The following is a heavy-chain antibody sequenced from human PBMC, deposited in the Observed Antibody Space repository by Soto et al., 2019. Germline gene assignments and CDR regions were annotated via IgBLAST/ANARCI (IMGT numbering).Heavy chain of an antibody. V-gene: IGHV1-18*01. CDR1: GYTFTSYG. D-gene: IGHD3-3*01. Sequence: ASVKVSCKASGYTFTSYGISWVRQAPGQGLEWKGWISAYNGNTNYAQKLQGRVTMTTDTSTSTAYMELRSLRSDDTAVYYCARERPYYDFWSGYYLFDYWGQGTLVTVS. CDR3: ARERPYYDFWSGYYLFDY. CDR2: ISAYNGNT. J-gene: IGHJ4*02.